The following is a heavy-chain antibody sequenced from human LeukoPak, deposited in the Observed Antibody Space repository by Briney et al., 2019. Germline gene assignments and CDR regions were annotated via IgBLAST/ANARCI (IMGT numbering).Heavy chain of an antibody. Sequence: ASVKVSCKASGYTFTGYYMHWVRQAPGQGLEWMGWINPNSGGTNYAQKFQGRVAMTRDTSISTAYMELSRLRSDDTAVYYCARDAYYDILTGYYNYYYMDVWGKGTTVTISS. D-gene: IGHD3-9*01. CDR3: ARDAYYDILTGYYNYYYMDV. CDR2: INPNSGGT. CDR1: GYTFTGYY. V-gene: IGHV1-2*02. J-gene: IGHJ6*03.